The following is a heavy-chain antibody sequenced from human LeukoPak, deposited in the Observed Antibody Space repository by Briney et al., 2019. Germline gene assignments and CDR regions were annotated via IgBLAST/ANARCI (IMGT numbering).Heavy chain of an antibody. J-gene: IGHJ5*02. D-gene: IGHD3-3*01. Sequence: PSETLSLTCSVSGVSITSHYWTWIRQPPGKGLEWIAYIYFSGSSSYNPSLKSRATVSIATSKKSFSLTLASVTAADTAVYYCARAARPFWNAFYDPWGRGTLVTVSS. V-gene: IGHV4-59*11. CDR1: GVSITSHY. CDR3: ARAARPFWNAFYDP. CDR2: IYFSGSS.